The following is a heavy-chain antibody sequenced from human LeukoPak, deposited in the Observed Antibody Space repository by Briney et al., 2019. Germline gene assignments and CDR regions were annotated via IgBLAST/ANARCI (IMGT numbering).Heavy chain of an antibody. CDR3: ARVRNSGFRYVDS. V-gene: IGHV1-18*01. D-gene: IGHD5-12*01. Sequence: GASVKGSCKASGYTFTNYAISWVRQAPGQGLEWVGWISAYNGNTNYAQKLQGRVTMTTDTSTSTAYMDLRSLRSDDTAVYYCARVRNSGFRYVDSWGQGTLVTVSS. CDR2: ISAYNGNT. CDR1: GYTFTNYA. J-gene: IGHJ4*02.